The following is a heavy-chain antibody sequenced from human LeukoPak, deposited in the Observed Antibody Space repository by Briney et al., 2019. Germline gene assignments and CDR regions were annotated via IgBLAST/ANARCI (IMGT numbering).Heavy chain of an antibody. CDR1: GGSFSGYY. CDR3: ARGVLMYSSSYHY. J-gene: IGHJ4*02. CDR2: INHSGST. D-gene: IGHD6-6*01. Sequence: PSETLSLTCAVYGGSFSGYYWSWIRQPPGKGLEWIGEINHSGSTNYNPSLKSRVTISVDTSKNQFSLKLSSVTAADTAVYYCARGVLMYSSSYHYWGQGTLVTVSS. V-gene: IGHV4-34*01.